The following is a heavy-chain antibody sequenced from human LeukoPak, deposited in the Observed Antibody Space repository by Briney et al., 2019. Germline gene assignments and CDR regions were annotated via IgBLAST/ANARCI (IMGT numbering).Heavy chain of an antibody. CDR3: AKGGRLSDY. CDR1: GFTFSSSA. Sequence: GGSLRLSCAASGFTFSSSAMSWVRQAPGKGLEWVSSISGSGSGGSTYYADSVKGRFTISRDNSKNTLYLQMSSLRAEDTAVYYCAKGGRLSDYWGQGTLVTVSS. D-gene: IGHD4/OR15-4a*01. CDR2: ISGSGSGGST. J-gene: IGHJ4*02. V-gene: IGHV3-23*01.